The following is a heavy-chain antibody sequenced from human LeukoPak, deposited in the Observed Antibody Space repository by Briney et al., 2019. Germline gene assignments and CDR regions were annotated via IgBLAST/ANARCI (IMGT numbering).Heavy chain of an antibody. CDR1: GFTFRSYA. CDR2: IYHSGST. V-gene: IGHV4-38-2*02. D-gene: IGHD5-18*01. CDR3: AKDHTRGYSYGYDY. Sequence: GSLRLSCAASGFTFRSYAMHWVRQAPGKGLEWIGSIYHSGSTYYNPSLKSRVTISVDTSKNQFSLKLSSVTAADTAVYYCAKDHTRGYSYGYDYWGQGTLVTVSS. J-gene: IGHJ4*02.